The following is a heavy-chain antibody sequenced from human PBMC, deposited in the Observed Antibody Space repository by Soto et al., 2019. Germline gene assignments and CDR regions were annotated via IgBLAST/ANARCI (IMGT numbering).Heavy chain of an antibody. D-gene: IGHD2-15*01. V-gene: IGHV1-69*02. CDR1: GGTFSSYT. CDR2: IIPILGIA. J-gene: IGHJ3*02. CDR3: ARAGWVVAATLDAFDI. Sequence: QVQLVQSGAEVKKPGSSVKVSCKASGGTFSSYTISWVRQAPGQGLEWMGRIIPILGIANYAQKFQGRVTITADKSTSTAYMELSSLRSEDTAVYYCARAGWVVAATLDAFDIWGQGTMVTVSS.